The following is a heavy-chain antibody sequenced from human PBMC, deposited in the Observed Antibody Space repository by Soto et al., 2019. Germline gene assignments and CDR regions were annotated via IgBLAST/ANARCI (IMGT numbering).Heavy chain of an antibody. CDR3: AGGYYDFTTSWFDP. CDR2: IYYSGST. Sequence: SETLSLTCTVSGGSISSYYWSWIRQPPGKGLEWIGYIYYSGSTNYNPSLKSRVTISVDTSKNQFSLKLSSVTAADTAVYYCAGGYYDFTTSWFDPWGQGTLVTVSS. CDR1: GGSISSYY. D-gene: IGHD3-3*01. V-gene: IGHV4-59*01. J-gene: IGHJ5*02.